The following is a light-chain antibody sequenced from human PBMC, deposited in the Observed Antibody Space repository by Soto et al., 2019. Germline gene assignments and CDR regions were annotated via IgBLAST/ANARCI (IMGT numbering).Light chain of an antibody. J-gene: IGKJ1*01. CDR3: QQRRYWPVT. CDR2: DAS. V-gene: IGKV3-11*01. CDR1: QSVSSY. Sequence: EIVLTQSPAILSMSPGERATLSCRASQSVSSYFAWYQQKPGQAPRLLIYDASNSATGVPARFSGSGSGTDFTLTISSLEPEDVAVYYCQQRRYWPVTFGQGTKVEIK.